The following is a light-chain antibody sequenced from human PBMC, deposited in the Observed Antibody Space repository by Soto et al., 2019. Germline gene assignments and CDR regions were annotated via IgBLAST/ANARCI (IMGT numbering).Light chain of an antibody. V-gene: IGKV3-15*01. J-gene: IGKJ4*01. Sequence: EIVMTQSPATLSVCPGEGATLSCRASQSVSSNLAWYQQKPGQAPRLLIYAASTRATGIPARFRGSGSGTEFTLTITSLQSEDFAVYYCQQYNNWPPLTFGGGTKVEIK. CDR3: QQYNNWPPLT. CDR1: QSVSSN. CDR2: AAS.